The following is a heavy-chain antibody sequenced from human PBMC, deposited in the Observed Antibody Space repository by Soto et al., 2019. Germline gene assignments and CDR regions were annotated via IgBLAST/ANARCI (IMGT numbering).Heavy chain of an antibody. CDR3: ARLGGIVDTGTWIQ. J-gene: IGHJ4*02. Sequence: GESLKISCKASGYRFYTYWIGWVRQRPGKGPEWMAIIYPGDSDTRENPSFQGQVTISADRSSNTVHLQWRSLKASDTAIYYCARLGGIVDTGTWIQWGQGTPVTVSS. V-gene: IGHV5-51*01. CDR2: IYPGDSDT. CDR1: GYRFYTYW. D-gene: IGHD1-26*01.